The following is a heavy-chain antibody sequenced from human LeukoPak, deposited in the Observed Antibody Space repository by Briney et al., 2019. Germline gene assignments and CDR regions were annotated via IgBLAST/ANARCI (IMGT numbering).Heavy chain of an antibody. D-gene: IGHD1-26*01. J-gene: IGHJ4*02. Sequence: GGSLRLSCAASGFTFSTYAMTWVRQAPGEGLDWVSTISGSGGSTYYADSVKGRFTISRDNAKNSLYLQMNSLRAEDTAVYYCARDQWELQSAADYWGQGTLVTVSS. V-gene: IGHV3-23*01. CDR2: ISGSGGST. CDR3: ARDQWELQSAADY. CDR1: GFTFSTYA.